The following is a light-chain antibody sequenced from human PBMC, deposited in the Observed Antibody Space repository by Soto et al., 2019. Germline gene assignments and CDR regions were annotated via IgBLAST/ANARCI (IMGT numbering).Light chain of an antibody. J-gene: IGKJ1*01. CDR2: KAS. CDR1: QTISSW. Sequence: IRITQSPSTLSGSVGDRVTITCRASQTISSWLACYQQKPGNDPKLLIYKASTLKSGVPSRFSGSGSATEFTLTISSLQPDDFVAYYCQHYNSYSEAFGQGTKVDI. CDR3: QHYNSYSEA. V-gene: IGKV1-5*03.